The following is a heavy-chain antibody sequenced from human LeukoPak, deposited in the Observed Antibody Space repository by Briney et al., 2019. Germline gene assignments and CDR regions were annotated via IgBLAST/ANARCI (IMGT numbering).Heavy chain of an antibody. CDR3: MDSNSSEGAQLYDP. CDR2: MKSESDGGTT. Sequence: LGGSLRLSCAASGFTFSNAWMNWVRQGPGKGLEWVGRMKSESDGGTTDYGASVKDRFTISRDDSRNTLYLQMNSLKVEDTAVYYCMDSNSSEGAQLYDPWGQGTLVTVSS. D-gene: IGHD6-6*01. CDR1: GFTFSNAW. V-gene: IGHV3-15*07. J-gene: IGHJ5*02.